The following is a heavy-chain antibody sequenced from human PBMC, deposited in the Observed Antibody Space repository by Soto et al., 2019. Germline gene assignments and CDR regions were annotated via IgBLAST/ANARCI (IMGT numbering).Heavy chain of an antibody. CDR1: GGTFSSYA. J-gene: IGHJ5*02. CDR2: IIPIFGTA. D-gene: IGHD3-22*01. Sequence: VASVKVSCKASGGTFSSYAISWVRQAPGQGLEWMGGIIPIFGTANYAQKFQGRVTITADESTSTAYMELSSLRSEDTAVYYCARSSLTMIVVVTSPFDPWGQGTLVTVSS. CDR3: ARSSLTMIVVVTSPFDP. V-gene: IGHV1-69*13.